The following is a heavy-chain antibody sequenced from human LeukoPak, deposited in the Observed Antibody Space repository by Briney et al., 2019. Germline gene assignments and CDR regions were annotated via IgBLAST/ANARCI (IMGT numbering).Heavy chain of an antibody. CDR3: ARTLVVDY. Sequence: GRSLRLSCVASGFTFSSYAIHWVRQAPGKGLEWGAVISYDGSYAYYADSVKGRFTISRDNSKNTVYLQMNSLRGEDTAVYYCARTLVVDYWGQGTLVTVSS. CDR1: GFTFSSYA. D-gene: IGHD1-26*01. V-gene: IGHV3-30-3*01. J-gene: IGHJ4*02. CDR2: ISYDGSYA.